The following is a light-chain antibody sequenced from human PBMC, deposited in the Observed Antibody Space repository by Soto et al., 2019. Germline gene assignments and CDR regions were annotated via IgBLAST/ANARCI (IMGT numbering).Light chain of an antibody. CDR3: GSYTSNYAVV. CDR2: DVA. CDR1: SSDIGAHNY. V-gene: IGLV2-14*03. J-gene: IGLJ2*01. Sequence: QSALTQPASVSGSPGQSITISCTGTSSDIGAHNYVSWYQQHPGKVPELMIYDVANRPSGVSSRFSGSKSGSTASLTISGLQAEDQAYYYCGSYTSNYAVVFGGGTKVTVL.